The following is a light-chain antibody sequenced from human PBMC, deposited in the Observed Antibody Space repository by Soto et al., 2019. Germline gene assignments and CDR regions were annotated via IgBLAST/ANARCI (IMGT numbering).Light chain of an antibody. V-gene: IGKV3-20*01. CDR3: QQYGSSGT. CDR2: GAS. Sequence: EIGLTQSPATLSLSPGERATLSCRASQTVTTYLAWYQQKPGQAPRLLIYGASSRATGIPDKFSGSGSGTDFTLTISRLEPEDFAVYYCQQYGSSGTFGQGTKVDIK. J-gene: IGKJ1*01. CDR1: QTVTTY.